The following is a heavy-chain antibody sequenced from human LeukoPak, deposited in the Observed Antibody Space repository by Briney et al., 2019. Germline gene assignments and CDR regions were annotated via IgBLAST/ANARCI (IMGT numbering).Heavy chain of an antibody. D-gene: IGHD6-13*01. J-gene: IGHJ4*02. CDR2: IRQDGDTK. Sequence: GGCLRLSCAASGFPFNAYWMTWVRQAPGKGLEWVANIRQDGDTKYYVDSVKGRFTISRDNAMNSLYLQMNSLRAEDTAIYYCARSLPYGTTWYGRSDFWGQGTLVTVSS. CDR1: GFPFNAYW. CDR3: ARSLPYGTTWYGRSDF. V-gene: IGHV3-7*03.